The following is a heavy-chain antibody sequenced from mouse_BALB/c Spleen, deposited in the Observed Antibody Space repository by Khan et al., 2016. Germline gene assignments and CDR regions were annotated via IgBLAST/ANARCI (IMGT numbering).Heavy chain of an antibody. CDR2: ILPGSGST. CDR1: GYTFSSYW. D-gene: IGHD1-1*01. Sequence: VQLQQSGAELMKPGASVKISCKATGYTFSSYWIEWVKQRPGHGLEWIGEILPGSGSTHYNEKFKGKATFTADTSSNTAYMQLSSLTSEDSAVYYCARLGVTTVGYFDVWGAGTTVTVSS. J-gene: IGHJ1*01. V-gene: IGHV1-9*01. CDR3: ARLGVTTVGYFDV.